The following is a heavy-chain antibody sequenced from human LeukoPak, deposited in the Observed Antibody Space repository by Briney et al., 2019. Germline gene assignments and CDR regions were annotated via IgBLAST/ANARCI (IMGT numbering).Heavy chain of an antibody. J-gene: IGHJ6*04. V-gene: IGHV3-23*01. D-gene: IGHD3-10*02. CDR3: AELGITMIGGV. CDR1: GFTFSTFA. Sequence: GGSLRLSCAASGFTFSTFAMIWVRQPPGKGLEWVSSIFPGGGEIHYADSVRGRFTISRDNAKNSLYLQMNSLRAEDTAVYYCAELGITMIGGVWGKGTTVTISS. CDR2: IFPGGGEI.